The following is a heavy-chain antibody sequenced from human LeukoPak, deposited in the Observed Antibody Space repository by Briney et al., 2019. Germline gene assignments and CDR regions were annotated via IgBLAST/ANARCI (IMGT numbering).Heavy chain of an antibody. Sequence: GGSLRLSCAASAFTFSTYAMTWVRQAPGKGLEWVSAISGSGGSTYYADSVKGRFTISRDNSKNTLYLQMNSLRAEDTAVYYCAKVPRGSGSYYNGVRDYYYYMDVWGKGTTVTVSS. J-gene: IGHJ6*03. CDR1: AFTFSTYA. D-gene: IGHD3-10*01. CDR2: ISGSGGST. CDR3: AKVPRGSGSYYNGVRDYYYYMDV. V-gene: IGHV3-23*01.